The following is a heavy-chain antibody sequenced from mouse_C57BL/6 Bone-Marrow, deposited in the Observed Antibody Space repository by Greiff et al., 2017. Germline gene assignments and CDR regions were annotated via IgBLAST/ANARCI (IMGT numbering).Heavy chain of an antibody. V-gene: IGHV1-61*01. J-gene: IGHJ1*03. CDR3: ARKTYYSNYGYFDV. D-gene: IGHD2-5*01. CDR1: GYTFTSYW. CDR2: IYPSDSET. Sequence: VKLQQPGAELVRPGSSVKLSCKASGYTFTSYWMDWVKQRPGQGLEWIGNIYPSDSETHYNQKFKDKATLTVYKSSSTAYMQLSSLTSEDSAVYYCARKTYYSNYGYFDVWGTGTTVTVSS.